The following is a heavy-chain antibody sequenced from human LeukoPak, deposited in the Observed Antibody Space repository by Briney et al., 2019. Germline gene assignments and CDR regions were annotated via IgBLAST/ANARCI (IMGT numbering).Heavy chain of an antibody. V-gene: IGHV4-61*02. D-gene: IGHD2-8*01. J-gene: IGHJ4*02. CDR2: IYTSGST. CDR1: GGSISSDNYH. CDR3: ARGSWVSFHFDY. Sequence: SQTLSLTCTVSGGSISSDNYHWSWIRQPAGKGLEWIGRIYTSGSTNYSPSLKSRVTISVDTSKNQFSLKLSSVTAADTAVYYCARGSWVSFHFDYWGQGTLVTVSS.